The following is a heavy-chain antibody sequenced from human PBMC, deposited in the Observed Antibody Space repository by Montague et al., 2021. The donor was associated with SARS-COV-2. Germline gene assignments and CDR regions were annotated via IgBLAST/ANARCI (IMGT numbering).Heavy chain of an antibody. D-gene: IGHD3-22*01. CDR3: ARHYYDNSGYYIIFYYYGMDV. V-gene: IGHV5-10-1*01. CDR1: GYSFTSYW. J-gene: IGHJ6*02. Sequence: QSGAEVKKPGESLRISCKGSGYSFTSYWISWVRQMPGKGLEWMGRIDPSDSYTNYSPSFQGHVTISADKSISTAYLQWSSLKASDTAMYYCARHYYDNSGYYIIFYYYGMDVWGQGTTVTVSS. CDR2: IDPSDSYT.